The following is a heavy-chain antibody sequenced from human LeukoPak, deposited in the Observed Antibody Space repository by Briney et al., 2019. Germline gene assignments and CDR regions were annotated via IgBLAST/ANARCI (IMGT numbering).Heavy chain of an antibody. J-gene: IGHJ4*02. Sequence: GGSLRLSCAASGFTFSSYGMHWVRQAPGKGLEWVALIRYDGSNKYYADSVKGRFTISRDNSKNTLYLQMNSLRAEDTAVYYCAKDPTSYYYDSSVDYWGQGTLVTVSS. CDR2: IRYDGSNK. V-gene: IGHV3-30*02. CDR3: AKDPTSYYYDSSVDY. CDR1: GFTFSSYG. D-gene: IGHD3-22*01.